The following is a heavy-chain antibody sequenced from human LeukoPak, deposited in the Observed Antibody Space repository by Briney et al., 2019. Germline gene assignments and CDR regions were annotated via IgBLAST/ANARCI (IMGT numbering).Heavy chain of an antibody. Sequence: SETLSLTCTVSGYSISSGYYWGWIRPPPGKGLEWIGSIYHSGSTYYNPSLKSRVTISVDTSKNQFSLKLSSVTAADTAVYYCARLTGYLGWFDPWGQGTLVTVSS. CDR1: GYSISSGYY. V-gene: IGHV4-38-2*02. CDR2: IYHSGST. J-gene: IGHJ5*02. D-gene: IGHD3-9*01. CDR3: ARLTGYLGWFDP.